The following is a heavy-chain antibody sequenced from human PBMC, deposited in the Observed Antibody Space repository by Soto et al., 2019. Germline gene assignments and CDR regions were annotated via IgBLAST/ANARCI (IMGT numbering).Heavy chain of an antibody. V-gene: IGHV1-46*03. Sequence: GASVKVSCKASGYTFTSYYMHWVRQAPGQGLEWMGIINPSGGSTSYAQKFQGRVTMTRDTSTSTVYMELSSLRSEDTAVYYCARDGAAAGTGQWFDPWGQGTLVTVSS. CDR2: INPSGGST. D-gene: IGHD6-13*01. CDR1: GYTFTSYY. J-gene: IGHJ5*02. CDR3: ARDGAAAGTGQWFDP.